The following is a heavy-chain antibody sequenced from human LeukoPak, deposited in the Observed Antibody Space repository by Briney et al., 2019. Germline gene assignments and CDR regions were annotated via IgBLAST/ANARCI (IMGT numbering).Heavy chain of an antibody. V-gene: IGHV1-8*01. J-gene: IGHJ4*02. D-gene: IGHD5-18*01. CDR1: GYTFTSYD. CDR2: MNPNSGNT. Sequence: ASVKVSCKASGYTFTSYDINWVRQATGQGLEWMGWMNPNSGNTGYAQKFQGRVTMTRDTSISTAYMELSRLRSDDTAVYYCARAQWRGKDTAMSYWGQGTLVTVSS. CDR3: ARAQWRGKDTAMSY.